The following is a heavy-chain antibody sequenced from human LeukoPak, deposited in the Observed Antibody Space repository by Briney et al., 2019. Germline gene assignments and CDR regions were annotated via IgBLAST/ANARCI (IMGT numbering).Heavy chain of an antibody. V-gene: IGHV4-4*02. CDR2: IYYNGIT. D-gene: IGHD5-12*01. CDR1: GGSISSSNW. J-gene: IGHJ3*02. CDR3: ARDSGAWATGHPWDAFDI. Sequence: PSGTLSLTCAVSGGSISSSNWWSWVRQPPGKGLEWIGYIYYNGITYYNPSLKSRVAISLDTSKNQFSLKLNSVTAADTAVYYCARDSGAWATGHPWDAFDIWGQGTMVTVSS.